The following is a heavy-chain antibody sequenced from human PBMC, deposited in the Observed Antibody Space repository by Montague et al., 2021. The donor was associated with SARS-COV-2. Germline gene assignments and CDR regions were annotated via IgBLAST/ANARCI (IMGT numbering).Heavy chain of an antibody. CDR1: GASISRYY. CDR2: IYTGGYV. Sequence: SETLSLTCSVSGASISRYYWSWIRQSDGKGLEWIGRIYTGGYVNYNPALQSRVSMSADTSKSQVSLNVTSVTAADTAVYYCARAIWHLDVWGRGILVTVSS. J-gene: IGHJ2*01. CDR3: ARAIWHLDV. V-gene: IGHV4-4*07.